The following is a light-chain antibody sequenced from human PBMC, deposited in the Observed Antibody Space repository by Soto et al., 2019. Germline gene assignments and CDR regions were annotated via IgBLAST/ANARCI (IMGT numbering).Light chain of an antibody. CDR2: AAS. Sequence: IQLTQSPSSLSASVGDRVTITCRASQGISSYLAWYQQKPGKAPKLLIYAASTLQSGVPSRFSGSGSGTNFTLTISSLQPEDFATYYCQQSYKTPHTCGQGTKLETK. CDR3: QQSYKTPHT. CDR1: QGISSY. V-gene: IGKV1-39*01. J-gene: IGKJ2*01.